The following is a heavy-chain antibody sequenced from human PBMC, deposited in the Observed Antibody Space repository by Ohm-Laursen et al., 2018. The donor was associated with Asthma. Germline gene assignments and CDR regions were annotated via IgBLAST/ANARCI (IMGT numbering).Heavy chain of an antibody. J-gene: IGHJ6*02. CDR1: GFTFSSYW. Sequence: GSLRLSCTASGFTFSSYWMHWVRQAPGKGLVWVSRINSDGSSTSYADSVKGRFTISRDNAKNTLYLQMNSLRAEDTAVYYCARVGAVAGTSHYYYYYGMDVWGQGTTVTVSS. D-gene: IGHD6-19*01. CDR3: ARVGAVAGTSHYYYYYGMDV. CDR2: INSDGSST. V-gene: IGHV3-74*01.